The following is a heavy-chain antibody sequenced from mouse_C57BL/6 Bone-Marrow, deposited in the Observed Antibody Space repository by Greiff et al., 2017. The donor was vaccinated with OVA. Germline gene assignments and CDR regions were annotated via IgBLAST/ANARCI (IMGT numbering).Heavy chain of an antibody. CDR1: GYTFTSYW. D-gene: IGHD2-5*01. CDR2: IDPSDSYT. J-gene: IGHJ1*03. V-gene: IGHV1-69*01. CDR3: ARTYYSNYWYVDV. Sequence: VQLQQPGAELVMPGASVKLSCKASGYTFTSYWMHWVKQRPGQGLEWIGEIDPSDSYTNYNQKFKGKSTLTVDKSSSTAYMQLSSLTSEDSAVYYCARTYYSNYWYVDVWGTGTTVTVSS.